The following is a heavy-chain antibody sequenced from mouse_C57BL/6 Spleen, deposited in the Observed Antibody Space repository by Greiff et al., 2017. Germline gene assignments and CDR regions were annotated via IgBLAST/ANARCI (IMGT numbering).Heavy chain of an antibody. CDR2: IYPRDGST. Sequence: VQLVESGPELVKPGASVKLSCKASGYTFTSYDINWVKQRPGQGLEWIGWIYPRDGSTNYNEKFKGKATLTVDTSSSTAYMELHSLTSEVSAVYFCARYDYGSGYTYYFDYWGQGTTLTVSS. V-gene: IGHV1-85*01. CDR1: GYTFTSYD. J-gene: IGHJ2*01. CDR3: ARYDYGSGYTYYFDY. D-gene: IGHD1-1*01.